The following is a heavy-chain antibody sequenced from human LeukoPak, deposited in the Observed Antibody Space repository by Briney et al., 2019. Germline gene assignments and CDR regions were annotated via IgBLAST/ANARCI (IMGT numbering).Heavy chain of an antibody. D-gene: IGHD6-13*01. Sequence: PGGSLRLSCAASGFTFSSYGMHWVRQAPGKGLEWVAFIRYDGSNKYYADSVKGRFTISRDNSKNTLYLQMNSLRPEDTAVYYCAKDFSSSFDYWGQGTLVTVSS. CDR3: AKDFSSSFDY. V-gene: IGHV3-30*02. CDR2: IRYDGSNK. J-gene: IGHJ4*02. CDR1: GFTFSSYG.